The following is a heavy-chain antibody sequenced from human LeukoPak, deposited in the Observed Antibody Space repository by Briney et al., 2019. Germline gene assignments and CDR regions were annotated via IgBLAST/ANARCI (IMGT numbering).Heavy chain of an antibody. CDR1: GYTFTSYG. CDR3: ARWVVPAVDYYYYYYMDV. V-gene: IGHV1-18*01. D-gene: IGHD2-2*01. Sequence: ASVKVSCKASGYTFTSYGISWVREAPGQGLEWMGWISAYNGNTNYAQKLQGRVTMTTDTSTSTAYMELRSLRSDDTAVYYCARWVVPAVDYYYYYYMDVWGKGTTVTISS. J-gene: IGHJ6*03. CDR2: ISAYNGNT.